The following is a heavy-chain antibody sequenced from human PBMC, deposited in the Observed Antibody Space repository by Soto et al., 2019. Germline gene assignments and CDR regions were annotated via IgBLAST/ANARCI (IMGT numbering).Heavy chain of an antibody. CDR1: GYTFTSYV. Sequence: QVQLMQSGAEVKKPGASVKVSCKASGYTFTSYVLSCVRQAPGQGLEWMGWISAYNGNTNCAQKLRGRVTMTTDTSTSTAYMELRSLISDDTAVYYCARVAVAGTDDYWGQGALVTVSS. J-gene: IGHJ4*02. D-gene: IGHD6-19*01. CDR3: ARVAVAGTDDY. V-gene: IGHV1-18*01. CDR2: ISAYNGNT.